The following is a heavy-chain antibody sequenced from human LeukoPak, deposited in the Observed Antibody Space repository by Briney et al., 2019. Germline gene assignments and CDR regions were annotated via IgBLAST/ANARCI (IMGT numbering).Heavy chain of an antibody. CDR3: AREGSYGESDY. V-gene: IGHV3-64*01. Sequence: GGSLRLSCVASGFTFSAYGMHWVRQAPGKGLEYVSAINTNGGSTYYANSVKGRFTISRDNSRSTLYLQMGSLRTEDMAVYYCAREGSYGESDYWGQGTLVTVAS. CDR2: INTNGGST. D-gene: IGHD3-16*01. J-gene: IGHJ4*02. CDR1: GFTFSAYG.